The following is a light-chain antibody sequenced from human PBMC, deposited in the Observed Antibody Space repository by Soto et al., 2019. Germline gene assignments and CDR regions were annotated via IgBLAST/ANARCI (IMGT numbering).Light chain of an antibody. Sequence: QSALTQPPSASRSPGQSVTISCTGTSSDVGGYNYVSWYQQHPGKAPKLMIYEVSKRPSGVPDRFSGSKSGNTASLTVSGLQAEDEADYYCSSYAGSNNFDVFGTGTKLTVL. CDR3: SSYAGSNNFDV. CDR2: EVS. CDR1: SSDVGGYNY. J-gene: IGLJ1*01. V-gene: IGLV2-8*02.